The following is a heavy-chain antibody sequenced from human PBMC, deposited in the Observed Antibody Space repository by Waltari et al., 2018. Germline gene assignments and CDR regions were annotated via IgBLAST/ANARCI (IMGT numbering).Heavy chain of an antibody. CDR1: GGSISSHY. Sequence: QVQLQESGPGLVKPSETLSLTCTVSGGSISSHYWSWIRQPPGKGREWIGYIYYRGSTTYTPTLKSRVTISVDTSKNQFSLKLSSVTAADTAVYYCARGTYYYDSSGYPPQPYFDYWGQGTLVTVSS. V-gene: IGHV4-59*11. J-gene: IGHJ4*02. D-gene: IGHD3-22*01. CDR3: ARGTYYYDSSGYPPQPYFDY. CDR2: IYYRGST.